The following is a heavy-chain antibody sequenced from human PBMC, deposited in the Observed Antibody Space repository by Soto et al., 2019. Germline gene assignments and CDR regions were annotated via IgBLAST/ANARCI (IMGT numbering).Heavy chain of an antibody. CDR3: AKCYGGGSSSTWYSGMDF. V-gene: IGHV3-30*18. D-gene: IGHD6-6*01. CDR1: GFTFSSYG. CDR2: VSYDGSNK. J-gene: IGHJ6*02. Sequence: GGSLRLSCAASGFTFSSYGMHWVRQAPGKGLEWVAVVSYDGSNKFYSDSVKGRFTISRGTSTNTLYLQMNSLRAEDTAVYYCAKCYGGGSSSTWYSGMDFWGQGTTVTVSS.